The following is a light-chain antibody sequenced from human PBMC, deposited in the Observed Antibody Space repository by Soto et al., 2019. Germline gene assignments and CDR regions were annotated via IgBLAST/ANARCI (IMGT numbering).Light chain of an antibody. Sequence: EIVLTQSPGTLSLSPGESATLSCRASQSVNSRFLAWYQHKPGQAPRLLIYAASTRATGIPDRFSGSASGTDVSFTISRLEPEDFSVYYCQQYGDSSPNTFGHGTKLEIK. CDR3: QQYGDSSPNT. V-gene: IGKV3-20*01. CDR1: QSVNSRF. CDR2: AAS. J-gene: IGKJ2*01.